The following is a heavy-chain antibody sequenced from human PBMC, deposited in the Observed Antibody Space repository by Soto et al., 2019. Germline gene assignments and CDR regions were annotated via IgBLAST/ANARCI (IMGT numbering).Heavy chain of an antibody. CDR3: ARDSGGEEAGTSAH. D-gene: IGHD6-19*01. CDR2: INPNSGGT. V-gene: IGHV1-2*02. Sequence: XSGKACCKASVYTFTGYYMHWVRQAPGQGLEWMGWINPNSGGTNYAQKFQGRVTMTRDTSISTVFMDLSRLRSDDTAVFYCARDSGGEEAGTSAHWGQGTLVTVS. J-gene: IGHJ4*02. CDR1: VYTFTGYY.